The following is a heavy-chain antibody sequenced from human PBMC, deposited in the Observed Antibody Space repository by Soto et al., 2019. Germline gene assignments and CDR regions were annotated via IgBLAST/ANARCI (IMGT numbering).Heavy chain of an antibody. Sequence: QVQLVQSGPEVKRPGASVKVSCKTSGYTFIDYGVSWVRQAPGQGLEWMGWINTYNDNTKYSQKLQGRIPMTADASTTTPYMELRSMRPAGLAIYYCACRDYFESWGQGTLVTVSS. CDR1: GYTFIDYG. CDR3: ACRDYFES. J-gene: IGHJ4*02. V-gene: IGHV1-18*03. CDR2: INTYNDNT.